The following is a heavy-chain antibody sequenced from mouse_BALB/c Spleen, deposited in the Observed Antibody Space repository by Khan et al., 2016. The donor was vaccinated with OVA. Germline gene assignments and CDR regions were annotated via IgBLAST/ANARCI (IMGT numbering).Heavy chain of an antibody. Sequence: QIQLVQSGPELKKPGETVKISCKASGYTFTNYGMNWVKQSPGKALKWMGWINTYTGEPTYADDFKGRFAFSLETSASTAYLQINNLKNEDTATDIYERAPYVSDTLDYWGQGTLVTVSA. V-gene: IGHV9-3-1*01. CDR1: GYTFTNYG. D-gene: IGHD1-1*01. J-gene: IGHJ4*01. CDR2: INTYTGEP. CDR3: ERAPYVSDTLDY.